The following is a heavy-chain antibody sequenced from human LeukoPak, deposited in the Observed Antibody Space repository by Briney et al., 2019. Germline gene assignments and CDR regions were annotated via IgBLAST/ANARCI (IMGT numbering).Heavy chain of an antibody. CDR1: GFTFSNA. V-gene: IGHV3-30*04. D-gene: IGHD2-2*01. J-gene: IGHJ6*03. CDR3: ARDLSVVLPAAYLDV. CDR2: ISFDENNK. Sequence: PGGSLRLSCVASGFTFSNAIHWVRRAPGKGLEWVSVISFDENNKYYADSVKGRFTISRDNSKNTLYLQMNTLRAEDTAVYYCARDLSVVLPAAYLDVWGKGTTVTVSS.